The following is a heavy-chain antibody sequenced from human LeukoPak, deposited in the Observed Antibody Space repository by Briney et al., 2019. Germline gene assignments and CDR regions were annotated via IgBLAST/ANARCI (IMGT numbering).Heavy chain of an antibody. CDR2: INHSGST. Sequence: SETLSLTCAVYGGSFSGYYWSWLRQPPGKGREWIGEINHSGSTNYNPSLKSRVTISVDTSKNQFSLKLSSVTAADTAVYYCARGLGDSSGPDAFDIWGQGTMVTVSS. D-gene: IGHD3-22*01. CDR1: GGSFSGYY. CDR3: ARGLGDSSGPDAFDI. J-gene: IGHJ3*02. V-gene: IGHV4-34*01.